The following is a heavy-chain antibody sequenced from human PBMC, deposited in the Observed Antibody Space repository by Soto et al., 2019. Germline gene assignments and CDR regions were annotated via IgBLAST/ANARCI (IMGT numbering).Heavy chain of an antibody. J-gene: IGHJ4*02. CDR2: IWYDGSNK. CDR1: GFTFISYG. D-gene: IGHD3-22*01. Sequence: PGGSHRLSSAASGFTFISYGMHWVRQATGKGLEWVAVIWYDGSNKYYADSVKGRFTISRDNSKNTLYLQMNSLRAEDTAVYYCASDGGYYYSSGYYLFDYWGQGTLVTVSS. V-gene: IGHV3-33*03. CDR3: ASDGGYYYSSGYYLFDY.